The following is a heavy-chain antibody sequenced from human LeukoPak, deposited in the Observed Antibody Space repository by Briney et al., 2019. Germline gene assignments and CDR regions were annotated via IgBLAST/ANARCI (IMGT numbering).Heavy chain of an antibody. CDR3: ARMSREIATLFDFDF. D-gene: IGHD6-6*01. CDR1: GFTFSSYE. V-gene: IGHV3-48*03. J-gene: IGHJ4*02. CDR2: ISSSGSTI. Sequence: PGGSLRLSCAASGFTFSSYEMNWVRQAPGKGLEWVSYISSSGSTIYYADSVKGRFTISRDNAKNSLYLQMNSLRADDTAVYYCARMSREIATLFDFDFWGQGTLVTVSS.